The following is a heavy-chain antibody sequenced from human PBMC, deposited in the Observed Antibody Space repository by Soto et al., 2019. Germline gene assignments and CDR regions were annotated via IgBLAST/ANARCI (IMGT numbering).Heavy chain of an antibody. CDR1: GYSFSNFW. Sequence: PGESLKISCQASGYSFSNFWIAWVRQMPGEGLEWLGIIYPDDSDTRYSPSFLGQVTISADKSIKTTYLQWSSLKASDTAIYYCAITTGIDDSSGYYYVPYAFDIWGQGTMVTVSS. CDR2: IYPDDSDT. V-gene: IGHV5-51*01. J-gene: IGHJ3*02. CDR3: AITTGIDDSSGYYYVPYAFDI. D-gene: IGHD3-22*01.